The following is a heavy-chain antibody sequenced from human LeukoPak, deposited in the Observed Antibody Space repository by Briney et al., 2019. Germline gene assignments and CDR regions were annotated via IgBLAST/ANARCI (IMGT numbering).Heavy chain of an antibody. CDR2: IYHSGST. V-gene: IGHV4-38-2*02. CDR3: ARDPSIWAENWFDP. J-gene: IGHJ5*02. CDR1: GYSISSGYY. D-gene: IGHD2-21*01. Sequence: SETLSLTCTVSGYSISSGYYWGWIRQPPGKGLEWIGSIYHSGSTYYSPSLKSRVTISVDTSKNQFSLKLSSVTAADTAVYYCARDPSIWAENWFDPWGQGTLVTVSS.